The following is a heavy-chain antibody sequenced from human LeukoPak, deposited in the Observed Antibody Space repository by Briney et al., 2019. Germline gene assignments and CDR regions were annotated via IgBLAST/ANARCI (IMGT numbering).Heavy chain of an antibody. D-gene: IGHD3-10*01. CDR2: IYYSGST. CDR3: ARGRGSGSYYYGMDV. Sequence: ETLSLTCTVSGGSISSYYWSWIRQPPGKGLDWIGYIYYSGSTNYNPSLKSRVTISVDTSKNQFSLKLSSVTAADTAVYYCARGRGSGSYYYGMDVWGQGTTVTVSS. J-gene: IGHJ6*02. V-gene: IGHV4-59*13. CDR1: GGSISSYY.